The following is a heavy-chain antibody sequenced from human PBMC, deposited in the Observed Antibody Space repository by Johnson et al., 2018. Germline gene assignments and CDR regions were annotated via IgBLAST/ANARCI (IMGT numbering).Heavy chain of an antibody. CDR1: GFTFSSYA. J-gene: IGHJ6*02. V-gene: IGHV3-23*04. D-gene: IGHD4-17*01. CDR2: ISGSGGST. CDR3: AKDRMTTANYYYYYGMDV. Sequence: EVQLVETGGGLVQPGGSLRLSCAASGFTFSSYAMSWVRQAPGKGLEWVSAISGSGGSTYHADSVKGRFTISRDNSKNTLYLQMNSLRAEDTAVYYCAKDRMTTANYYYYYGMDVWGQGTTVTVSS.